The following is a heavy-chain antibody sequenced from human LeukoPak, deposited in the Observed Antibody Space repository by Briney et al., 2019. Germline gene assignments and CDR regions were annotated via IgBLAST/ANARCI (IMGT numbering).Heavy chain of an antibody. D-gene: IGHD3-16*02. V-gene: IGHV3-30*03. CDR1: GFTVSSNY. CDR3: ATASRLSYDTFDI. CDR2: ISYDGSHK. Sequence: GGSLRLSCAASGFTVSSNYMSWVRQAPGKGLEWVAVISYDGSHKYYADFVKGRFTISRDNSKNTLYLQMNSLRAEDTAVYYCATASRLSYDTFDIWGQGTVVTVSS. J-gene: IGHJ3*02.